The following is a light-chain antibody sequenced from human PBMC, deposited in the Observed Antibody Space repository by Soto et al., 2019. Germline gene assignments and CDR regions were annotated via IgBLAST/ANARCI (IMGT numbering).Light chain of an antibody. J-gene: IGKJ1*01. CDR1: QSVSRR. CDR3: QQYNNFPWT. CDR2: DAS. Sequence: DIQMTQSPSTLSASVGDRVTNTCRASQSVSRRLAWYQQKPGKAPKFLIYDASSLESGVPLRFSGSGSGTDFTLTISSLQPDDFATYYCQQYNNFPWTFGQGTKVDIK. V-gene: IGKV1-5*01.